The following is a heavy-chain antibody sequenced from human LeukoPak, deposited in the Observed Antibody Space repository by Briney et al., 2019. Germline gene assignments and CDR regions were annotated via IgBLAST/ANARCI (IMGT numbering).Heavy chain of an antibody. CDR1: GGSFSGYH. CDR3: ARGRRWAAAAILY. J-gene: IGHJ4*02. D-gene: IGHD6-13*01. CDR2: INHSGST. V-gene: IGHV4-34*01. Sequence: SETLSLTCAVYGGSFSGYHWSWIRQPPGKGLEWIGEINHSGSTNYNPSLKSRVTISVDTSKNQFSLKLSSVTAADTAVYYCARGRRWAAAAILYWGQGTLVTVSS.